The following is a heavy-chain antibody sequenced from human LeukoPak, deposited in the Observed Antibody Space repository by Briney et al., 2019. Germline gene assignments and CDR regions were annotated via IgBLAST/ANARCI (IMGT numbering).Heavy chain of an antibody. V-gene: IGHV3-21*01. D-gene: IGHD3-10*01. J-gene: IGHJ4*02. CDR1: GFTFSSYA. CDR2: ISSSSSYI. CDR3: ARLDYYGSGMGY. Sequence: GGSLRLSCAASGFTFSSYAMSWVRQAPGKGLEWVSSISSSSSYIYYADSVKGRFTISRDNAKNSLYLQMNSLRAEDTAVYYCARLDYYGSGMGYWGQGTLVTVSS.